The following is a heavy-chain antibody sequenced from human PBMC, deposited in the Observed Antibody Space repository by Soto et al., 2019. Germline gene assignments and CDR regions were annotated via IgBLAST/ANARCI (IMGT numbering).Heavy chain of an antibody. CDR2: ISSSSSYT. V-gene: IGHV3-11*06. J-gene: IGHJ5*02. Sequence: GSLRLSCAASGFTFSDYYMSWIRQAPGKGLEWVSYISSSSSYTNYADSVKGRFTISRGNAKNSLYLQMNSLRAEDTAVYYCARDPSTYCSSTSCYTWFDPWGQGTLVTVSS. D-gene: IGHD2-2*02. CDR3: ARDPSTYCSSTSCYTWFDP. CDR1: GFTFSDYY.